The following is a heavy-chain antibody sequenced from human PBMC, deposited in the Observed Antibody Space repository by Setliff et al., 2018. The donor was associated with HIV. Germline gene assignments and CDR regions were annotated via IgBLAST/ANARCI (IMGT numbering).Heavy chain of an antibody. CDR2: INGVDGYT. J-gene: IGHJ4*02. CDR3: ARGEDHYMPF. Sequence: ASVKVSCKASGYTFTSYDINWVRQATGQGLEWMGWINGVDGYTKCSQKFRDRLTITSDTSASTAYMELSNLKSEDTAIYYCARGEDHYMPFWGQGTLVTSPQ. CDR1: GYTFTSYD. V-gene: IGHV1-3*01. D-gene: IGHD4-4*01.